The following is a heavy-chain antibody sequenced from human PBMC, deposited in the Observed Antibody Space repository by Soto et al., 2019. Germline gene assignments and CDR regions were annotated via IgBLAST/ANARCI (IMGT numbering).Heavy chain of an antibody. V-gene: IGHV3-30*18. CDR2: ISYDGSNK. CDR1: GFTFSSYG. Sequence: QVQLVESGGGVVQPGRSLRLSCAASGFTFSSYGMHWVRQAPGKGLVWVAVISYDGSNKYYADSVKGRFTISRDNSKNTLYLQMNSLRAEDTAVYYCAKDGPLYCSGGSCYYYYYMDVWGKGTTVTVAS. J-gene: IGHJ6*03. CDR3: AKDGPLYCSGGSCYYYYYMDV. D-gene: IGHD2-15*01.